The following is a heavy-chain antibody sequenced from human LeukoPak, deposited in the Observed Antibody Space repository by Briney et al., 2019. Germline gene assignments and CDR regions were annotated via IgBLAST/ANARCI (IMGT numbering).Heavy chain of an antibody. J-gene: IGHJ4*02. CDR3: TRHSPYGSGSVKDY. Sequence: GGSLRLSCAASGFTFDDYGMSWVRQAPGKGLEWVSGINWNGGSTGYADSVKGRFTISRDNAKNSLYLQMNSLKTEDTAVYYCTRHSPYGSGSVKDYWGQGTLVTVSS. CDR2: INWNGGST. CDR1: GFTFDDYG. D-gene: IGHD3-10*01. V-gene: IGHV3-20*04.